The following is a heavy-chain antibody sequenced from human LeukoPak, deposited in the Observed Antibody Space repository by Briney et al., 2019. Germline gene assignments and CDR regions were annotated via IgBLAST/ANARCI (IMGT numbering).Heavy chain of an antibody. D-gene: IGHD3-16*01. V-gene: IGHV6-1*01. J-gene: IGHJ4*02. CDR2: IYYRSKWYY. CDR1: GDSVSSNSPA. Sequence: RSQTLSLTCAISGDSVSSNSPAWNWIRQSPSRGLEWLGRIYYRSKWYYEYAVSVKSRITINPDTSKNQFSLQLNSVTPEDRAVYYCARQEGAFDYWGQGTLVTVSP. CDR3: ARQEGAFDY.